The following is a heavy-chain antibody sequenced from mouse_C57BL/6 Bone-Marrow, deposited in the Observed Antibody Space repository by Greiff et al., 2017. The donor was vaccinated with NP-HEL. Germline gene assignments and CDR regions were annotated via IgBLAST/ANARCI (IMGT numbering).Heavy chain of an antibody. CDR3: ARRYRGLYYYAMDY. V-gene: IGHV5-17*01. Sequence: EVQLVESGGGLVKPGGSLKLSCAASGFTFSDYGMHWVRQAPEKGLEWVAYISSGSSTIYYADPDKGRFTISRDNAKNTLFLQMTSLRSEDTAMYYCARRYRGLYYYAMDYWGQGTSVTVSS. D-gene: IGHD2-12*01. CDR2: ISSGSSTI. CDR1: GFTFSDYG. J-gene: IGHJ4*01.